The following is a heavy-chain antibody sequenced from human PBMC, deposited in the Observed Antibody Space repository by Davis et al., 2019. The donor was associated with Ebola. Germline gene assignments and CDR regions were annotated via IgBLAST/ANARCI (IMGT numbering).Heavy chain of an antibody. J-gene: IGHJ6*02. D-gene: IGHD2-2*01. Sequence: SETLSLTCAVYGASFSGYYWSWIRQPQGKGLEWIGEINHSGSTNYNPSLKSRVTISVDTSKNQFSLKLSSVTAADTAVYYCARGAERRGYCSSTSCYYYYYGMDVWGQGTTVTVSS. V-gene: IGHV4-34*01. CDR1: GASFSGYY. CDR3: ARGAERRGYCSSTSCYYYYYGMDV. CDR2: INHSGST.